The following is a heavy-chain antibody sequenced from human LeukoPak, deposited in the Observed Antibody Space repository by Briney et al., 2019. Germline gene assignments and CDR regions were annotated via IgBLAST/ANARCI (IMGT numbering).Heavy chain of an antibody. Sequence: GGTLRLSCAASGFTFSSYGMSWVRQAPGKGLEWVSAISGSGGSKYYADSVKGRFTISRDNAKNSLYLQMNSLRAEDTAVYYCARAFHYYYYMDVWGKGTTVTVSS. CDR3: ARAFHYYYYMDV. CDR1: GFTFSSYG. J-gene: IGHJ6*03. V-gene: IGHV3-23*01. CDR2: ISGSGGSK.